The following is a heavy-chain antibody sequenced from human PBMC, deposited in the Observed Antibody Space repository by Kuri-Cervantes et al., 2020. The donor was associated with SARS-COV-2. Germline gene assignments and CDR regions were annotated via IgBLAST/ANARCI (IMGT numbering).Heavy chain of an antibody. Sequence: LRLSCAVSGGSFSGSYSWSWIRQPPGKGLEWIGYIYHSGSTYYNPSLKSRVTISGDKSKNQFSLRLTSVTAADTAVYYCASGSFVSNDFWGQGTLVTVSS. J-gene: IGHJ4*02. CDR2: IYHSGST. CDR3: ASGSFVSNDF. V-gene: IGHV4-30-2*01. CDR1: GGSFSGSYS. D-gene: IGHD2-15*01.